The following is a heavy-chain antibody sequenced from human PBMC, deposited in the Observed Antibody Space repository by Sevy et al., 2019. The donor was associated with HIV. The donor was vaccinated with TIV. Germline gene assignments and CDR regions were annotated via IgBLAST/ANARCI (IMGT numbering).Heavy chain of an antibody. CDR2: ISYDGSNK. D-gene: IGHD3-22*01. Sequence: GGSLRLSCAASGFTFSSYAMHWVRQAPGKGLEWVAVISYDGSNKYYAYSVKGRFTISRDNSKNTLYLQMNSLRAEDTAVYYCADSSGYYQLDYWGQGTLVTVSS. V-gene: IGHV3-30-3*01. CDR3: ADSSGYYQLDY. J-gene: IGHJ4*02. CDR1: GFTFSSYA.